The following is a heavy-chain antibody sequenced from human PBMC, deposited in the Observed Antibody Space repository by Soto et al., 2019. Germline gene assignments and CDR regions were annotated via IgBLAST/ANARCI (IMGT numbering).Heavy chain of an antibody. Sequence: GGSLRLSCTASGFTIDNYWMSWVRQAPGKGLEWVATIKKDGSEKNYVDSVKGRFTISRDNAKNSLFLQMNSLRVEDTAVYYCARTRSNLGPWGQGTLVTVSS. J-gene: IGHJ5*02. D-gene: IGHD2-8*01. CDR2: IKKDGSEK. V-gene: IGHV3-7*01. CDR1: GFTIDNYW. CDR3: ARTRSNLGP.